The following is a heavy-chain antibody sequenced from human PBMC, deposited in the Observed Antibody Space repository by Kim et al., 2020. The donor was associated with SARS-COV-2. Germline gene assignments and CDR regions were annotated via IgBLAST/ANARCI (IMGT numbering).Heavy chain of an antibody. CDR3: ANWGGRYYDILTGLWGGDY. CDR2: ISYDGSNK. Sequence: GGSLRLSCAASGFTFSSYGMHWVRQAPGKGLEWVAVISYDGSNKYYVDSVKGRFTISRDNSKNTLYLQMNSLRAEDTAVYYCANWGGRYYDILTGLWGGDYWGQGTLVTVSS. J-gene: IGHJ4*02. D-gene: IGHD3-9*01. CDR1: GFTFSSYG. V-gene: IGHV3-30*18.